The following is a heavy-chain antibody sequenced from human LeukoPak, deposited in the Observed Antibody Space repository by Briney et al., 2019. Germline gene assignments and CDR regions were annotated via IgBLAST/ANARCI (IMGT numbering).Heavy chain of an antibody. CDR3: ARLEYYYDSSGPPAGDFDY. D-gene: IGHD3-22*01. V-gene: IGHV4-59*08. CDR2: IYYSRST. CDR1: GGSISSYY. Sequence: SETLSLTCTVSGGSISSYYWSWIRQPPGKGLEWIGYIYYSRSTNYNPSLKSRVTISVDTSKNQFSLKLSSVTAADTAVYYCARLEYYYDSSGPPAGDFDYWGQGTLVTVSS. J-gene: IGHJ4*02.